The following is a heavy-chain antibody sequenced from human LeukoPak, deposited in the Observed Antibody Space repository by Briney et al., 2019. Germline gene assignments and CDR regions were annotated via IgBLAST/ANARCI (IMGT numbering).Heavy chain of an antibody. Sequence: SETLSLTCAVSGGSISSSNWWSWVRQPPGKGLEWIGEIYHSGSTNYNPSLKSRVTISVDTSKNQFSLKLSSVTAADTAVYYCARVSGITLGDYFDYWGQGTLVTVSS. CDR3: ARVSGITLGDYFDY. CDR2: IYHSGST. J-gene: IGHJ4*02. CDR1: GGSISSSNW. D-gene: IGHD3-10*01. V-gene: IGHV4-4*02.